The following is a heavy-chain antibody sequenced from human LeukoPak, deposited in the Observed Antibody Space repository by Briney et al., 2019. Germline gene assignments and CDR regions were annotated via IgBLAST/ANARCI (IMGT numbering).Heavy chain of an antibody. CDR3: ARESRYCIGDSCYPNAFDV. CDR2: IIPIFATT. V-gene: IGHV1-69*05. Sequence: SVKVSCKASGGTFSSYAINWVRQAPGQGLEWLGRIIPIFATTNYAQKFQARVTITTDESTNTAYMELSSLRSEDTAMYYCARESRYCIGDSCYPNAFDVWGQGTVVTISS. J-gene: IGHJ3*01. CDR1: GGTFSSYA. D-gene: IGHD2-15*01.